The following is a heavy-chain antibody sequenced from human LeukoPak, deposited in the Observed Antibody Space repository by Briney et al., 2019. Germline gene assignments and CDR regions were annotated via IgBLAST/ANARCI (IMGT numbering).Heavy chain of an antibody. Sequence: PSETLSLTCTVSGGSISSYYWSWSWQPPGKGLEWIGYIYYSGSTNYNPSLKSRVTISVDTSKNQFSLKLSSVTAADTAVYYCARSKVEPWLATDYWGQGTLVTVSS. V-gene: IGHV4-59*08. D-gene: IGHD6-19*01. CDR3: ARSKVEPWLATDY. CDR2: IYYSGST. J-gene: IGHJ4*02. CDR1: GGSISSYY.